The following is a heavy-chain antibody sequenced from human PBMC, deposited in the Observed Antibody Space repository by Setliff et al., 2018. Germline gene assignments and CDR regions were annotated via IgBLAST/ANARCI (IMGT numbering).Heavy chain of an antibody. J-gene: IGHJ4*02. Sequence: ASVKVSCKASGGPLNSYSFSWVRQAPGQGLEWMGRIIPVLDITRYSQKFQGRVTITADKSTGIIYMELTSLRSDDTAVYYCARHPPPNYFDIGALDYWGQGALVTVSS. CDR3: ARHPPPNYFDIGALDY. CDR2: IIPVLDIT. V-gene: IGHV1-69*02. D-gene: IGHD3-22*01. CDR1: GGPLNSYS.